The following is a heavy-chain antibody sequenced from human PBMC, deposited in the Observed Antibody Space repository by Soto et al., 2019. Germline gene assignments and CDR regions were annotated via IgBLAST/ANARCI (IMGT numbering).Heavy chain of an antibody. J-gene: IGHJ4*02. CDR3: ARRRVVVVAATYYYDSSGYYYFDY. Sequence: SETLSLTCAVYGGSFSGYYWSWIRQPPGKGLEWIGEINHSGSTNYNPSLKSRVTISVDTSKNQFSLKLSSVTAADTAVYYCARRRVVVVAATYYYDSSGYYYFDYWGQGTLVTVSS. CDR2: INHSGST. CDR1: GGSFSGYY. V-gene: IGHV4-34*01. D-gene: IGHD3-22*01.